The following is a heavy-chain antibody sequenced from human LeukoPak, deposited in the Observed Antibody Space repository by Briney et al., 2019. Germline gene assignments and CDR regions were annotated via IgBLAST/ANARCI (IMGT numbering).Heavy chain of an antibody. CDR1: GFTFSSYW. J-gene: IGHJ4*02. D-gene: IGHD6-19*01. CDR2: IKQDGSEK. CDR3: ARWGAVTINSGWTYFFDF. V-gene: IGHV3-7*01. Sequence: GGSLRLSCAASGFTFSSYWMNWVRQAPGKGLEWVANIKQDGSEKYYVDSVKGRFTISRDNAKYSLYLQTNSLRAEDTAVYYCARWGAVTINSGWTYFFDFWGQGTLVTVSS.